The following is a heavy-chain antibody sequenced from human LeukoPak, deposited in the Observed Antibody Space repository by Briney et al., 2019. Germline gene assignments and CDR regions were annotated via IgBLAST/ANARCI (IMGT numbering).Heavy chain of an antibody. Sequence: QPGGSLRLSCAASGFTFHHYSMHWVRQPPGKGLEWVPLISWDGGITYYADSVRGRFTISRDNGKNSLSLEMNSLRTEDTALYYCAKDSNTGGYSFGSWGQGTLVTVTS. J-gene: IGHJ4*02. V-gene: IGHV3-43*01. CDR3: AKDSNTGGYSFGS. D-gene: IGHD5-12*01. CDR1: GFTFHHYS. CDR2: ISWDGGIT.